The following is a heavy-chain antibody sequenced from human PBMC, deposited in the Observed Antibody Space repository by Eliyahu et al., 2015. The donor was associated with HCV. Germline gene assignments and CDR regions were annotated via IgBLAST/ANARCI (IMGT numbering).Heavy chain of an antibody. D-gene: IGHD4-11*01. CDR2: TSFDGRTN. CDR1: GFTFRSFD. CDR3: TRGAQGQYYSDY. J-gene: IGHJ4*02. V-gene: IGHV3-33*01. Sequence: QVQLVESGGDVVQPGTSLRLSCAASGFTFRSFDIHWVRQAPGKGLEWVSFTSFDGRTNYFADSVKGRFTISRDNSKNTLSLQMNNLRVEDTAVYYCTRGAQGQYYSDYWGQGTLVTVSS.